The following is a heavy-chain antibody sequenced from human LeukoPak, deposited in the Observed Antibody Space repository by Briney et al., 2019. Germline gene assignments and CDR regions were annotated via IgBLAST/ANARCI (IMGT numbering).Heavy chain of an antibody. CDR3: ARGKDGYNYFDY. Sequence: GESLKISCKASGYSFTTYWIGWVRQMPGKGPEWMGVIYPGDSDTRYSLSFQGQVTISADKSISTAYLQWSSLKASDTAMYYCARGKDGYNYFDYWGQGTLVTVSS. J-gene: IGHJ4*02. V-gene: IGHV5-51*01. CDR2: IYPGDSDT. D-gene: IGHD5-24*01. CDR1: GYSFTTYW.